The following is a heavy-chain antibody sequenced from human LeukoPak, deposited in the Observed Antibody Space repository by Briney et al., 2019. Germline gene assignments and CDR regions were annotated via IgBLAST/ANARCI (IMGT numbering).Heavy chain of an antibody. CDR2: IIPIFGTA. V-gene: IGHV1-69*06. J-gene: IGHJ6*03. Sequence: ASVKVSCKASGGTFSSYAISWVRQAPGQGLEWMGGIIPIFGTANYAQKFQGRVTITADKSTSTAYMELSSLRSEDTAVYYCARQSTIFGDYYYYYMDVWGKGTTVTVSS. D-gene: IGHD3-3*01. CDR3: ARQSTIFGDYYYYYMDV. CDR1: GGTFSSYA.